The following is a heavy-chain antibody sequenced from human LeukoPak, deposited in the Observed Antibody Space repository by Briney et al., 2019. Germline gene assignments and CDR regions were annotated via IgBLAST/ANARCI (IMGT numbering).Heavy chain of an antibody. J-gene: IGHJ3*02. Sequence: PGGSLRLSCAASGFTFSSYGMSWVRQAPGKGLEWVSAISGSGGSTYYADSVKGRFTISRDNSKNTLYLRMNSLRAEDTAVYYCAKECGGDCYSGAFDIWGQGTMVTVSS. V-gene: IGHV3-23*01. CDR1: GFTFSSYG. CDR2: ISGSGGST. CDR3: AKECGGDCYSGAFDI. D-gene: IGHD2-21*02.